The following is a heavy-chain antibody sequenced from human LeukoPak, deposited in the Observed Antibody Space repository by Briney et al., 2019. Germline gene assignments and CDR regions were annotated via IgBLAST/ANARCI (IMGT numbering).Heavy chain of an antibody. CDR3: AREGEAARPLWILAYYNYMDV. Sequence: GGSLRLSCAASGFTFSDYYMSWIRQAPGKGLEWVSYISSSGSTIYYADSVKGRFTISRDNAKNSLYLQMNSLRAEDTAVYYCAREGEAARPLWILAYYNYMDVWGKGTTVTVSS. J-gene: IGHJ6*03. D-gene: IGHD6-6*01. V-gene: IGHV3-11*04. CDR1: GFTFSDYY. CDR2: ISSSGSTI.